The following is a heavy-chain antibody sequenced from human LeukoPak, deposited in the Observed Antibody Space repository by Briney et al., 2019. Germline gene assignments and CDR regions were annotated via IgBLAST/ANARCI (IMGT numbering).Heavy chain of an antibody. Sequence: GGSLRLSCSASGFTFSSYAMHWVRQAPGKGLEYVSAISSNGGSTYYADSVKGRFTIYRDNSKNTLYLQMSSLRAEYTSVYYCVKGDDSSGTCDYCGQGTLVTVSS. CDR3: VKGDDSSGTCDY. J-gene: IGHJ4*02. CDR1: GFTFSSYA. CDR2: ISSNGGST. V-gene: IGHV3-64D*06. D-gene: IGHD3-22*01.